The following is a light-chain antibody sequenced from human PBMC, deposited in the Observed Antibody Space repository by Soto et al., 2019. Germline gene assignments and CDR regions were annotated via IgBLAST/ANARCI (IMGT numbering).Light chain of an antibody. Sequence: QAVVTQSSSASASLGSSVKLTCTLSSGHSSYIIAWHQQQPGKAPRYLMKLEGSGSYNKGSGVPDRFSGSSSGADRYLTISNLQFVDEADYYCETWDSNTLVFGGGTKLTVL. CDR3: ETWDSNTLV. CDR2: LEGSGSY. CDR1: SGHSSYI. J-gene: IGLJ3*02. V-gene: IGLV4-60*02.